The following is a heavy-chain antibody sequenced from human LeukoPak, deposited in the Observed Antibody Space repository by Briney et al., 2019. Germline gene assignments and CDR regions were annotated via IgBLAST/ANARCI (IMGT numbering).Heavy chain of an antibody. CDR1: GFTFDDYA. CDR3: ARKGGYYYGVDY. J-gene: IGHJ4*02. V-gene: IGHV3-9*01. CDR2: ISWNSGSI. D-gene: IGHD3-22*01. Sequence: GRSLRLSCAASGFTFDDYAMHWVRQAPGKGLEWVSGISWNSGSIGYADSVKGRFTISRDNAKNSLYLQMNSLRAEDTAVYYCARKGGYYYGVDYWGQGTLVTVSS.